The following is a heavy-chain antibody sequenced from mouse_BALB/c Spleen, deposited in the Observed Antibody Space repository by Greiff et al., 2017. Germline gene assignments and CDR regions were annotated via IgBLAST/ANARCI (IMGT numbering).Heavy chain of an antibody. V-gene: IGHV5-17*02. CDR3: ARHEDWDRSAMDY. D-gene: IGHD4-1*01. Sequence: EVKVVESGGGLVQPGGSRKLTCAASGFTFSSFGMHWVRQAPEKGLEWVAYISSGSSTIYYADTVKGRFTISRDNPKNTLFLQMTSLRSEDTAMYYCARHEDWDRSAMDYWGQGTSVTVSS. CDR2: ISSGSSTI. J-gene: IGHJ4*01. CDR1: GFTFSSFG.